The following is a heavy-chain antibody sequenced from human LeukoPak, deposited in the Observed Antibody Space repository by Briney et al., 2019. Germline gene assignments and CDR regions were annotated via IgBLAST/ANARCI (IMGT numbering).Heavy chain of an antibody. CDR3: AREQPQYYMDV. CDR2: IYYSGST. CDR1: GGSISSYY. V-gene: IGHV4-59*01. J-gene: IGHJ6*03. D-gene: IGHD1-14*01. Sequence: SETLSLTCTVSGGSISSYYWSWIRQPPRKGLEWIGYIYYSGSTNYNPSLKSRVTISVDTSKNQFSLKLSSVTAADTAVYYCAREQPQYYMDVWGKGTTVTVSS.